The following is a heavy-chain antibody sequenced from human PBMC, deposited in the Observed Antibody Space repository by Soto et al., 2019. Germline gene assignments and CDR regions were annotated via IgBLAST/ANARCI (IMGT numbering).Heavy chain of an antibody. CDR2: IIPIFGTA. V-gene: IGHV1-69*12. CDR1: GGTFSSYT. D-gene: IGHD5-12*01. J-gene: IGHJ2*01. Sequence: QVQLVQSGAEVKKPGSSVTVSCKASGGTFSSYTISWVRQAPGQGLEWMGGIIPIFGTANYAQKFQGRVTITADESTSIAYMELSSLISEDTAVYYCARGNHRWLQLWYFDLWGRGTLVTVSS. CDR3: ARGNHRWLQLWYFDL.